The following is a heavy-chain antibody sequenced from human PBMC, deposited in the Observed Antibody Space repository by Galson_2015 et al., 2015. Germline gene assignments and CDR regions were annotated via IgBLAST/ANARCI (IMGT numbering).Heavy chain of an antibody. CDR2: ISDSDGTT. J-gene: IGHJ4*02. CDR1: GVTFNNNA. Sequence: SLRLSCAISGVTFNNNAMSWVRQAPGKGPEWVSAISDSDGTTYYADSVVGRFTISRGNSRRTLYLQMNSLGAEDTAVYYCVREDPRDGYAGFWGQGTLVTVSS. CDR3: VREDPRDGYAGF. V-gene: IGHV3-23*01. D-gene: IGHD5-24*01.